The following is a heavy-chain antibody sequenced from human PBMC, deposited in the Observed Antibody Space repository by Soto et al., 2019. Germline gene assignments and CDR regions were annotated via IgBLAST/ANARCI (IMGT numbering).Heavy chain of an antibody. CDR1: GFTFRTYG. V-gene: IGHV3-23*01. CDR3: ASEPNDSTGYYPTYFDS. CDR2: ITGNGDST. J-gene: IGHJ4*02. D-gene: IGHD3-22*01. Sequence: GGSLRLSCAASGFTFRTYGMSWVRQAPGKGLEWVSVITGNGDSTYYADSVKGRFTVSRDNSKNTLFLEVNSLRAEDTAVYYCASEPNDSTGYYPTYFDSWGQGALVTVSS.